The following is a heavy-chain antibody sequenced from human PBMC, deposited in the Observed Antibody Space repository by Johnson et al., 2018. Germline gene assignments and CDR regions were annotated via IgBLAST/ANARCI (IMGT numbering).Heavy chain of an antibody. V-gene: IGHV3-66*02. J-gene: IGHJ3*02. D-gene: IGHD4-17*01. Sequence: EVQLVESGGGLVQPGGSLRLSCAASGFTFSSYAMSWVRQAPGKGLEWVSVIYSGGSTYYADSVKGRFTIPRDNSKNTLYLQMNSLRAEDTAVYYCASHHDYGDSPAFDIWGQGTMVTVSS. CDR3: ASHHDYGDSPAFDI. CDR2: IYSGGST. CDR1: GFTFSSYA.